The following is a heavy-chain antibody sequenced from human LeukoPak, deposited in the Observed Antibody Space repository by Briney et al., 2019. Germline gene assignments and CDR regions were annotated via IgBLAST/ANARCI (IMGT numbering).Heavy chain of an antibody. Sequence: GGSLRLSCAASGFTFSSYWMNWVRQAPGKGLEWVANIKQDGSEKYYVDSVKGRFTISRDNAKNSLYLQMNSLRAEDTAVYYCARAYSKLVFGRGTSGDWGQGTLVTVSS. CDR2: IKQDGSEK. J-gene: IGHJ4*02. D-gene: IGHD6-13*01. V-gene: IGHV3-7*03. CDR1: GFTFSSYW. CDR3: ARAYSKLVFGRGTSGD.